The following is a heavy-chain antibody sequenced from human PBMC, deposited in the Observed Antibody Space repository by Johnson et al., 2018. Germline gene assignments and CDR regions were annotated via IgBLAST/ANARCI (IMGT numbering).Heavy chain of an antibody. J-gene: IGHJ6*03. CDR2: ISGGGGSR. D-gene: IGHD4-17*01. V-gene: IGHV3-23*04. CDR3: AKDLDGDKYYYYYRGV. Sequence: VQLVESGGGLVQPGGSLRLSCAASGFTFSSSAMSWARQAPGKGLEWVSAISGGGGSRYYADSVKGRFTISRDNSKNTVYLQMNSLRAEDTAVYYCAKDLDGDKYYYYYRGVWGKGPTVTVSS. CDR1: GFTFSSSA.